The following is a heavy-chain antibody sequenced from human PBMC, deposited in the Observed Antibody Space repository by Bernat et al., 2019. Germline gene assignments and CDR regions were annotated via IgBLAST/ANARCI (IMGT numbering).Heavy chain of an antibody. CDR2: ISGDGNKK. D-gene: IGHD6-13*01. CDR3: AKKYPCIGAAGASDYFDY. Sequence: QVQLVESGGGVVQPGRSLRLSCAASGFTFSNYAMHWVRQAPGKGLEWVAVISGDGNKKYYTDSVEGRFTISRDNSKNTLYLEMNSLRPEDTAVYYCAKKYPCIGAAGASDYFDYWGQGTLVTVSS. V-gene: IGHV3-30-3*02. J-gene: IGHJ4*02. CDR1: GFTFSNYA.